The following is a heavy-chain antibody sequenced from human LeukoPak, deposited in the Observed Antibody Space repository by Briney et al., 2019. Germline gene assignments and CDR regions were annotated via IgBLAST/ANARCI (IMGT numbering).Heavy chain of an antibody. CDR3: AGGYGSGSFDYYYYYYMDV. CDR1: GFTFSSYE. D-gene: IGHD3-10*01. V-gene: IGHV3-48*03. Sequence: GGSLRLSCAASGFTFSSYEMNWVRQAPGKGLEWVSYISSSGSTIYYADSVKGRFTISRDNAKNSLYLQMNSLRAEDTAVYYCAGGYGSGSFDYYYYYYMDVWGKGTTVTISS. CDR2: ISSSGSTI. J-gene: IGHJ6*03.